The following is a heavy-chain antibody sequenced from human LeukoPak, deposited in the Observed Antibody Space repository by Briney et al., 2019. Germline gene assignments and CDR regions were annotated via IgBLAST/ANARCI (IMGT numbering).Heavy chain of an antibody. Sequence: GRSLRLSCAASGFTFSSYGMHWVRQAPGKGLEWVAVISYDGSNKYYADSVKGRFTISRDNSKNTLNLQMNSLRAEDTAVYYCAKDGSGWYPSSYYYYYYMDVWGKGTTVTVSS. CDR2: ISYDGSNK. CDR1: GFTFSSYG. CDR3: AKDGSGWYPSSYYYYYYMDV. V-gene: IGHV3-30*18. J-gene: IGHJ6*03. D-gene: IGHD6-19*01.